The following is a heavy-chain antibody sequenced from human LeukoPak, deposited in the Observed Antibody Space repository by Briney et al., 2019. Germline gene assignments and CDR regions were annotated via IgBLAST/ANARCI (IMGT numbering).Heavy chain of an antibody. Sequence: GSSVKVSCKASGGTFSSYAISWVGQAPGQGLEWMGRIIPILGIANYPQKFQGRVTITADKSTSTAYMELSSLRSEDTAVYYCARIEAGIVAVPARQPRPPPPRYCDYWGQGILVTVSS. CDR2: IIPILGIA. D-gene: IGHD2-2*01. J-gene: IGHJ4*02. V-gene: IGHV1-69*04. CDR1: GGTFSSYA. CDR3: ARIEAGIVAVPARQPRPPPPRYCDY.